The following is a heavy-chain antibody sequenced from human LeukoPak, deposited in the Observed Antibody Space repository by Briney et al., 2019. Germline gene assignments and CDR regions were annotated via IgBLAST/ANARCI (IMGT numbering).Heavy chain of an antibody. D-gene: IGHD3-22*01. CDR3: ATDSHDSSGYFSIDY. CDR2: IIPIFDTA. Sequence: SVKVSCKASGGTFSTSSISWVRQAPGQGREWMGGIIPIFDTANYAQKFQGTVTITADESTSTAYMELSSLKSEDTAVYFCATDSHDSSGYFSIDYWGQGTLVTVSS. V-gene: IGHV1-69*01. CDR1: GGTFSTSS. J-gene: IGHJ4*02.